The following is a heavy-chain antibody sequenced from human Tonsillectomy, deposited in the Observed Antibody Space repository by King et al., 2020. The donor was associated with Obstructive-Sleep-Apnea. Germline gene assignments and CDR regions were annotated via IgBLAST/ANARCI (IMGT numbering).Heavy chain of an antibody. CDR2: INHSGST. CDR1: GGSFSGYY. D-gene: IGHD3-9*01. Sequence: VQLQQWGAGLLKPSETLSLTCAVYGGSFSGYYWSWIRQPPGKGLEWIGEINHSGSTNYNPSLKSLVTISVDTSKNQFSLKLSSVTAADTAVYYCARGPAFLTGLSSCAFDIWGQGTMVTVSS. J-gene: IGHJ3*02. CDR3: ARGPAFLTGLSSCAFDI. V-gene: IGHV4-34*01.